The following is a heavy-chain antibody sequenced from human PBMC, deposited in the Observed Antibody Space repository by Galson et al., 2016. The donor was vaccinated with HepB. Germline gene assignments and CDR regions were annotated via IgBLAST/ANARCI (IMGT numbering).Heavy chain of an antibody. J-gene: IGHJ5*01. CDR2: IWHDGTNE. CDR3: ARVRSSSWLVS. CDR1: GFSFSGHG. Sequence: SLRLSCAASGFSFSGHGMHWLRQAPGKGLEWVAAIWHDGTNENYAASVKGRFSISRDNSKSMLYLQMDSLRAEDIAVYYCARVRSSSWLVSWGQGTLVTVSS. V-gene: IGHV3-33*01. D-gene: IGHD6-13*01.